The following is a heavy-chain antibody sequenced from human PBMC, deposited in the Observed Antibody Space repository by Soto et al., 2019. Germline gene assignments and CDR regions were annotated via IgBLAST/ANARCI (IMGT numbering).Heavy chain of an antibody. D-gene: IGHD4-17*01. CDR1: GGTFSSYA. CDR2: IIPTFGTA. J-gene: IGHJ6*02. V-gene: IGHV1-69*06. CDR3: ASSRGVTTRFGMDV. Sequence: QVQLVQSGAEVKKPGSSVKVSCKASGGTFSSYAISWVRQAPGQGLEWMGGIIPTFGTANYAQKFQGRVTITADKSTSTAYMELSSLRSEDTAVYYCASSRGVTTRFGMDVWGQGTTVTVSS.